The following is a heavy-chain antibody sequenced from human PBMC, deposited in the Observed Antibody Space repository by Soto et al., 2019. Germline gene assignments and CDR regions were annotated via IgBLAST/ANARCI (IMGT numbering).Heavy chain of an antibody. J-gene: IGHJ4*02. V-gene: IGHV4-39*01. CDR1: GGSISSSSYY. D-gene: IGHD6-6*01. CDR2: IYYRGST. Sequence: QLQLQESGPGLVKPSETLSLTCTVSGGSISSSSYYWGWIRQPPGKGLEWIGSIYYRGSTYYNPSPKSQVAISVDTSKNQFSLKLGSVTAADTAVYYCARQGQLGDYWGQGTLVTVSS. CDR3: ARQGQLGDY.